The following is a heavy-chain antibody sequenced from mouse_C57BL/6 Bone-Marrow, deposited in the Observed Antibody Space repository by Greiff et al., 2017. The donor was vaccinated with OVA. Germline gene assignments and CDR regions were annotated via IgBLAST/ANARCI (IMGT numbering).Heavy chain of an antibody. CDR1: GYTFTSYT. CDR3: TRGYYFDY. CDR2: IDPTNDYT. J-gene: IGHJ2*01. Sequence: QVQLQQSGPELVRPGASVKMPCKASGYTFTSYTIHWVKQSHGKGLEWIGYIDPTNDYTNYNQKFKGKATLTADKSSSTAYMQLSSLTSEDTAVYYCTRGYYFDYWGQGTTLTVSS. V-gene: IGHV1-4*01.